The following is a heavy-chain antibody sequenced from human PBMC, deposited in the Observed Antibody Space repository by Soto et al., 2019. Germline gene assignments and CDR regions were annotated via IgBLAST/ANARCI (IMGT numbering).Heavy chain of an antibody. CDR2: IYPGDSDT. CDR1: GYSFTSYW. J-gene: IGHJ3*01. D-gene: IGHD1-26*01. Sequence: GESLKISCKGSGYSFTSYWIGWVRQMPGKGLEWMGIIYPGDSDTTYSPSFQGQVTISADKSFSTAYLQWSSLKASDTAMYYCARPQSGSYYWGAFDLWGQGTLVTVSS. CDR3: ARPQSGSYYWGAFDL. V-gene: IGHV5-51*01.